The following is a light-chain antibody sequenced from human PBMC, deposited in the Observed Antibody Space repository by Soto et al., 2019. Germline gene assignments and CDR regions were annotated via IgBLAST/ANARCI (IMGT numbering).Light chain of an antibody. CDR2: AAS. CDR3: QQYGSSGT. J-gene: IGKJ1*01. Sequence: VIWMTQSPSLLSASTGDRVTISCRMSQGISSYLAWYQQKPGKAPELLIYAASNRATGIPDRFSGSGSGTDFTLTISRLEPEDFAVYYCQQYGSSGTFGQGTKVDIK. V-gene: IGKV1D-8*03. CDR1: QGISSY.